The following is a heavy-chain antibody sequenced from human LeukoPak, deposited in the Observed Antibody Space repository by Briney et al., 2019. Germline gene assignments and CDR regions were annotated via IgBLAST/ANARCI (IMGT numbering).Heavy chain of an antibody. CDR1: GFTFSTYW. J-gene: IGHJ4*02. CDR2: VKEDGSEK. Sequence: GGSLRLSCAASGFTFSTYWMSWVRQAPGKGLEWVANVKEDGSEKYYVDSVKGRFTISRDNAKNSMYLQMNSLRVEDTAVYYCARESRIAATGVWGQGTLVTVSS. CDR3: ARESRIAATGV. D-gene: IGHD6-13*01. V-gene: IGHV3-7*01.